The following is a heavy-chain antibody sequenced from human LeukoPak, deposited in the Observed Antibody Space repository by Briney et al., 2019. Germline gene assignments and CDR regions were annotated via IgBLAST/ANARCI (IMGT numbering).Heavy chain of an antibody. CDR2: MNYDGSNT. CDR3: ARDPGYAAIDY. V-gene: IGHV3-7*01. D-gene: IGHD5-18*01. Sequence: PGGSLRLSCAASGFTFGTSWMTWIRQAPGKGLEWVANMNYDGSNTYYVESVRGRFTISRDNVKNSLYLQMNSLRVEDTAVYYCARDPGYAAIDYWGQGTLVTVSS. J-gene: IGHJ4*02. CDR1: GFTFGTSW.